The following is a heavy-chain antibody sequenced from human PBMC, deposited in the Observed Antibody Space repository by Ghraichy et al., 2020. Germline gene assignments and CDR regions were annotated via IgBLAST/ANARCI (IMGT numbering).Heavy chain of an antibody. CDR2: ISSNSGSM. D-gene: IGHD2-2*01. CDR1: GFSFSSYD. J-gene: IGHJ4*02. V-gene: IGHV3-48*02. CDR3: AGGALTSGPEY. Sequence: VGSLRLSCVASGFSFSSYDMNWVRQAPGKGLEWVSYISSNSGSMNYVDSVRGRFTISRDNAKASLYLQMNSLRDEDTALYYCAGGALTSGPEYWGQGTLVTVSS.